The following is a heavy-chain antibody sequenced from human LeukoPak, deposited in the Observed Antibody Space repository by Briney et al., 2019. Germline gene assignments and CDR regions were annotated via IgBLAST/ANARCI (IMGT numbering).Heavy chain of an antibody. CDR2: IYYSGST. V-gene: IGHV4-59*01. Sequence: PSETLSLTCTVSGGSISSYYWSWIRQPPGKGLEWIGYIYYSGSTNYNPSLKSRVTISVDTSKNQFSLKLSSVTAADTAVYYCASLSTGWYFDYWGQGTLVAVS. CDR1: GGSISSYY. J-gene: IGHJ4*02. CDR3: ASLSTGWYFDY. D-gene: IGHD6-19*01.